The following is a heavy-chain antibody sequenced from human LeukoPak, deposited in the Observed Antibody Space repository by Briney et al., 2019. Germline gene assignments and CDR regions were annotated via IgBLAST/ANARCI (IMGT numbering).Heavy chain of an antibody. CDR3: ARDYYGSGSYDPYYYGMDV. D-gene: IGHD3-10*01. Sequence: ASVKVSCKASGYTFTSYGISWVRQAPGQGLEWMGWINAYNGNTNYAQKLQGRVTMTTDTSTSTAYMELRSLRSDDTAVYYCARDYYGSGSYDPYYYGMDVWGQGTTVTVSS. CDR1: GYTFTSYG. V-gene: IGHV1-18*01. J-gene: IGHJ6*02. CDR2: INAYNGNT.